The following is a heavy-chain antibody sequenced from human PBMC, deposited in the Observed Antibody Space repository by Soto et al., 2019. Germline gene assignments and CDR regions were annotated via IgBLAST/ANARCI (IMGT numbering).Heavy chain of an antibody. CDR2: IYHSGST. J-gene: IGHJ6*02. CDR1: GGSISSSNW. V-gene: IGHV4-4*02. Sequence: SETLSLTCAVSGGSISSSNWWSWVRQPPGKGLEWIGEIYHSGSTNYNPSLKSRVTISVDKSKNQFSLKLSSVTAADTAVYYCARGGCISTSCYAGYYYYGMDVWGQGTTVTVSS. D-gene: IGHD2-2*01. CDR3: ARGGCISTSCYAGYYYYGMDV.